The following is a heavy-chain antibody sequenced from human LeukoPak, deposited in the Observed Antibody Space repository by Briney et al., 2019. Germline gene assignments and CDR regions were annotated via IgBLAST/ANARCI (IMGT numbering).Heavy chain of an antibody. V-gene: IGHV4-39*07. Sequence: SETLSLTCTVSGGSISSSSYYWGWIRQPPGKGLEWIGSIYYSGSTYYNPSLKSRVTISVDTSKNQFSLKLSSVTAADTAVYYCARGLYGNRFYRFYYYYYMDVWGKGTTVTVSS. J-gene: IGHJ6*03. CDR2: IYYSGST. CDR3: ARGLYGNRFYRFYYYYYMDV. CDR1: GGSISSSSYY. D-gene: IGHD4-23*01.